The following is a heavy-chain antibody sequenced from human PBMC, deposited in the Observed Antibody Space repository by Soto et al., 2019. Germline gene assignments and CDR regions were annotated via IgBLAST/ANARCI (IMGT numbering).Heavy chain of an antibody. CDR2: IRGSGGST. J-gene: IGHJ6*02. CDR1: GFTFSSYA. Sequence: EVQLLESGGGLVQPGGSLRLSCAASGFTFSSYAMSWVRQAPGKGLEWVSGIRGSGGSTYYADSVKGRFTISRDNSKNTLYLQMNSLRAEDTAVYYCAKDRPDTAMDNYYYYGMDVWGQGTTVTVSS. D-gene: IGHD5-18*01. CDR3: AKDRPDTAMDNYYYYGMDV. V-gene: IGHV3-23*01.